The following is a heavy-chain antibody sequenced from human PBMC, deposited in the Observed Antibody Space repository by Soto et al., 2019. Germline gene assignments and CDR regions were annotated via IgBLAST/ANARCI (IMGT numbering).Heavy chain of an antibody. V-gene: IGHV4-30-4*01. J-gene: IGHJ6*02. CDR3: ARGPTVTYYYYGMDV. Sequence: SETLSRTCTVSGGSISSGGYYWSWIRQPPGKGLEWIGYIYYSGSTYYNPSLKSRVTISVDTSKNQFSLKLSSVTAADTAVYYCARGPTVTYYYYGMDVWGQGTTVTVSS. CDR2: IYYSGST. D-gene: IGHD4-4*01. CDR1: GGSISSGGYY.